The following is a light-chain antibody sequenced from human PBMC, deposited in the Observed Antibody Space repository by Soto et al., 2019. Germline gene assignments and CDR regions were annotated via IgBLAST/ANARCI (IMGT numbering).Light chain of an antibody. CDR1: GSDVGGYNY. J-gene: IGLJ1*01. V-gene: IGLV2-11*01. CDR3: CSYAGRYIYV. Sequence: QSALTQPRSVSESPGQSVTISCTGTGSDVGGYNYVSWYQQHPGKAPKVIIYDVSKRPSGVPDRFSGSKSGNTASLTISGXXAXXXADYYCCSYAGRYIYVLGTGTKLTV. CDR2: DVS.